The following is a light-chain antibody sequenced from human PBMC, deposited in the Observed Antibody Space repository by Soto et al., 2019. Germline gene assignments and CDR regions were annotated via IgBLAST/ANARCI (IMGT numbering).Light chain of an antibody. V-gene: IGKV1-5*03. J-gene: IGKJ1*01. Sequence: DIQMTQSPSSLSASIGDRVSFTCQASQDISKFLNWYQQKPGKAPKLLIYKASTLKSGVPSRFSGSGSGTEFTLTISSLQPDDFATYYCQHYNSYSEAFGQGTKVELK. CDR2: KAS. CDR3: QHYNSYSEA. CDR1: QDISKF.